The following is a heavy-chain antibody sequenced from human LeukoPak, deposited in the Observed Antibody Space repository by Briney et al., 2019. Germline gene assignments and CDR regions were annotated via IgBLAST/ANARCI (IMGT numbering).Heavy chain of an antibody. CDR1: GDSIGSGGNF. D-gene: IGHD5/OR15-5a*01. CDR2: IYYTGTA. J-gene: IGHJ4*02. Sequence: SETLSLTCTVSGDSIGSGGNFWTWLRRHPGKGLEYIGYIYYTGTASYNPSLKSRVVISVNTSTKQFSLRLSSVTAADTAVYFCAREGTHPVYDVWGPGILVTVSS. CDR3: AREGTHPVYDV. V-gene: IGHV4-31*03.